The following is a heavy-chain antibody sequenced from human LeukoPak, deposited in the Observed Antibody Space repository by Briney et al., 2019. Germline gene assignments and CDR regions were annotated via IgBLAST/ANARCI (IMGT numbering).Heavy chain of an antibody. J-gene: IGHJ3*02. CDR1: GFTFSSYG. Sequence: GRSLRLSCAASGFTFSSYGMHWVRQAPGKGLEWVAVISYDGSNKYYADSVKGRFTISRDNSKNTLYPQMNSLRAEDTAVYYCAKDLPATARLDAFDIWGQGTMVTVSS. D-gene: IGHD2-2*01. CDR3: AKDLPATARLDAFDI. CDR2: ISYDGSNK. V-gene: IGHV3-30*18.